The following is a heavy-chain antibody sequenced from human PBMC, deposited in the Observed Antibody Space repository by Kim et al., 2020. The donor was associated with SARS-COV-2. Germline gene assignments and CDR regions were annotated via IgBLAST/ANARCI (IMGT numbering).Heavy chain of an antibody. J-gene: IGHJ6*02. V-gene: IGHV1-18*04. CDR3: ARVETGLYYPGIGYNMDV. CDR2: INTYNNKT. Sequence: ASVKVSCKASGYIFVNYGFSWVRQAPGQRLEWMGWINTYNNKTKYAQRVEGRVTVTTDTSTSTAYMELRSLRFDDTAVYYCARVETGLYYPGIGYNMDVWGQGTTVIVSS. D-gene: IGHD5-12*01. CDR1: GYIFVNYG.